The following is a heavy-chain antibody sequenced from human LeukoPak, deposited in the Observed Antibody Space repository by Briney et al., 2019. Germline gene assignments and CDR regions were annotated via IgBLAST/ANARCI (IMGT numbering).Heavy chain of an antibody. Sequence: GGSLRPSCAASGFTVSSNYMSWVRQAPGKGLEWVSVIYSGGSTYYADSVKGRFTISRDNSKNTVSLQMNSLTAEDTALYYCAKDIRRGYNFGYDQFAYWGQGTLVTVSS. D-gene: IGHD5-18*01. J-gene: IGHJ4*02. CDR1: GFTVSSNY. V-gene: IGHV3-53*05. CDR2: IYSGGST. CDR3: AKDIRRGYNFGYDQFAY.